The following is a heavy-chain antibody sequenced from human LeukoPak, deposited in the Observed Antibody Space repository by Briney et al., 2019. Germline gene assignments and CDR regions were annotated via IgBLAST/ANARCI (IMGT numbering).Heavy chain of an antibody. CDR3: ARRVGATGPVDY. Sequence: LGESLKISCKGSGYTFTSYWIAWVCQMPGKGLEWMGIIYPGDSDNRYSPSFQGQVTISADKSINIAYLQWSSLKASDTAMYYCARRVGATGPVDYWGQGTLITVSS. J-gene: IGHJ4*02. D-gene: IGHD1-26*01. V-gene: IGHV5-51*01. CDR2: IYPGDSDN. CDR1: GYTFTSYW.